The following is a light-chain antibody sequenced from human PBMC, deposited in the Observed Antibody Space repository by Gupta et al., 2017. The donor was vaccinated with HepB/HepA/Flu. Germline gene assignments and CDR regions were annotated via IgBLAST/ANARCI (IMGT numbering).Light chain of an antibody. J-gene: IGKJ4*01. CDR1: QSVSTSY. CDR3: QQYGSSPQA. CDR2: GAS. V-gene: IGKV3-20*01. Sequence: ESVLTQSPGTLSLSSGERATLSCRARQSVSTSYLAWYQQKPGQAPRLLIYGASSRATGIPDRFSGSGSGTDFTLTISRLEPEDFAVYYCQQYGSSPQAFGGGTKVEIK.